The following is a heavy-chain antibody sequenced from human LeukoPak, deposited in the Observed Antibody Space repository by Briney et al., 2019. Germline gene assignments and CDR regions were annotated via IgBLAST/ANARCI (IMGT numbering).Heavy chain of an antibody. J-gene: IGHJ4*02. V-gene: IGHV4-39*01. Sequence: SETLSLTCTVSGGSISSSSYYWGWIRQPPGKGLEWIGSIYYSGSTYYNPSLKSRVTISVDTSKNQFSLKLSSVTAADTAVYYCTRRNYGDYGFDYWGQGTLVTVSS. D-gene: IGHD4-17*01. CDR1: GGSISSSSYY. CDR2: IYYSGST. CDR3: TRRNYGDYGFDY.